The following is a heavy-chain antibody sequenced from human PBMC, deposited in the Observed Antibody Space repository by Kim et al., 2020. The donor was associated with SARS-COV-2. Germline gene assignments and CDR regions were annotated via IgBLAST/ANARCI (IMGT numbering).Heavy chain of an antibody. CDR3: ARRTSGLTPDAGHDY. J-gene: IGHJ4*02. CDR2: LNAGNGDT. CDR1: GYSFTTFA. Sequence: ASVKVSCKASGYSFTTFAIHWVRQAPGQSLQWMGWLNAGNGDTRYSQYFQGRVTFTRDTSATTAYMELSSLTSEDTAVYYCARRTSGLTPDAGHDYWGQGTLVTVSS. D-gene: IGHD4-17*01. V-gene: IGHV1-3*01.